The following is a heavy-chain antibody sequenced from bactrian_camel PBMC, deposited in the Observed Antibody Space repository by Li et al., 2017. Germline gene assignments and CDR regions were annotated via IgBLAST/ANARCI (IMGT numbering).Heavy chain of an antibody. CDR3: AAAEGSWCGVYKP. J-gene: IGHJ6*01. D-gene: IGHD5*01. Sequence: VQLVESGGGLVQPGGSLRLTCAASGFTFSNCDMAWVRQASGKGLDWVSAISNLGGGTYYADSVKGRFTISRDNGKNTGYLQMNMVTPSDTGLHWCAAAEGSWCGVYKPWAQGTQVTVS. CDR2: ISNLGGGT. V-gene: IGHV3S40*01. CDR1: GFTFSNCD.